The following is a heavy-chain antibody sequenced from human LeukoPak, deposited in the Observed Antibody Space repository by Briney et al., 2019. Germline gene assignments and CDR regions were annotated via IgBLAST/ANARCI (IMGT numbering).Heavy chain of an antibody. CDR1: GFTFSSYW. CDR3: ARVRGYCSSTSCYAWGGLDY. D-gene: IGHD2-2*01. J-gene: IGHJ4*02. CDR2: IYSGGST. V-gene: IGHV3-66*01. Sequence: GGSLRLSCAASGFTFSSYWMSWVRQAPGKGLEWVSVIYSGGSTYYADSVKGRFTISRDNSKNTLYLQMNSLRAEDTAVYYCARVRGYCSSTSCYAWGGLDYWGQGTLVTVSS.